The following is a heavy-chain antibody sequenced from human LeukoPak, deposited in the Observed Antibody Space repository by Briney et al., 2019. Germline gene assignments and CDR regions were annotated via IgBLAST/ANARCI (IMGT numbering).Heavy chain of an antibody. Sequence: GGTLRLSCAASGFTFSSYGMSWVRQAPGKGLEWVSAISGSGGSTYYADSVKGRFTISRDNSKNTLYLQMNSLRAEDTAVYYCAKGRAKIQLWLWGQGTLVTVSS. CDR3: AKGRAKIQLWL. J-gene: IGHJ4*02. V-gene: IGHV3-23*01. CDR2: ISGSGGST. CDR1: GFTFSSYG. D-gene: IGHD5-18*01.